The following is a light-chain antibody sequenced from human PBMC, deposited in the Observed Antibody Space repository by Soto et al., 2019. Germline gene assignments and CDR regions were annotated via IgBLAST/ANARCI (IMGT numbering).Light chain of an antibody. Sequence: DIVMTQSPDSLAVSLGRRATITGKSSKSVLFRSNNKNSLAWYQQKPGQPPKLLIYWASTRESGVPDRFSGSGSGTDFTLTISSLQAEDVALYYCQQYYSLPLIFGGGTKVEIK. V-gene: IGKV4-1*01. CDR2: WAS. CDR3: QQYYSLPLI. J-gene: IGKJ4*01. CDR1: KSVLFRSNNKNS.